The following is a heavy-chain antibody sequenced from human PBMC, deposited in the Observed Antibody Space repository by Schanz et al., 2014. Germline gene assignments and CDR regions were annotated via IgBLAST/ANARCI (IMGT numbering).Heavy chain of an antibody. CDR2: VSRSTPDI. J-gene: IGHJ4*02. CDR1: GFTFSTHA. D-gene: IGHD3-3*01. V-gene: IGHV3-48*01. Sequence: EVQLVASGGGLVQPGGSLRLSCAASGFTFSTHAMNWVRQAPGKGLEWVSYVSRSTPDIYYADSVKGRFTMSRDNAKNSVFLQMNSLRAEDTAVYYCVRDSFFAFDYWGQGTLVNVSS. CDR3: VRDSFFAFDY.